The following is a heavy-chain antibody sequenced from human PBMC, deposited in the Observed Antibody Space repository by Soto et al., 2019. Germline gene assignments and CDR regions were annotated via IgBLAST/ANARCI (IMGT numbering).Heavy chain of an antibody. J-gene: IGHJ6*02. CDR2: ISGSGGST. V-gene: IGHV3-23*01. CDR1: GFTFSSYA. Sequence: EVQLLESGGGLVQPGGSLRLSCAASGFTFSSYAMSWVRQATGKGLEWVSAISGSGGSTYYADSVKGRFTISRDNSKNTLYLQMNSLRAEDTAVYYCAKVGYSSGWYSDYYYGMDVWGQGTTVTVSS. CDR3: AKVGYSSGWYSDYYYGMDV. D-gene: IGHD6-19*01.